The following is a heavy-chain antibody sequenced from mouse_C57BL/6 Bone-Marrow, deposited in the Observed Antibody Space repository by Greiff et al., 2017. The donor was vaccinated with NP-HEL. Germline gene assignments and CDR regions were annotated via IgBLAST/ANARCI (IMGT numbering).Heavy chain of an antibody. CDR3: AGRDDGYCPRFAY. Sequence: EVKLVESGGDLVKPGGSLKLSCAASGFTFSSYGMSWVRQTPDKRLEWVATISSGGSYTYYPDSVKGRFTISRDNAKNTLYLQMSRLKSEDTAMYYCAGRDDGYCPRFAYWGQGTLVTVSA. D-gene: IGHD2-3*01. J-gene: IGHJ3*01. CDR2: ISSGGSYT. V-gene: IGHV5-6*02. CDR1: GFTFSSYG.